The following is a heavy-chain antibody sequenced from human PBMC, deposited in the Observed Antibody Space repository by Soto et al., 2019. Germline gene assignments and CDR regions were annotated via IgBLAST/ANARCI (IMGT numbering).Heavy chain of an antibody. CDR2: ISAYNGNT. J-gene: IGHJ4*02. CDR1: GYTFTSYG. V-gene: IGHV1-18*01. CDR3: ARDTGTYYYDRSGGFDY. Sequence: ASVKVSCKASGYTFTSYGISWVRQAPGQGLEWMGWISAYNGNTNYAQKLQGRVTMTTDTSTSTAYMELRSLRSDDTAVYYCARDTGTYYYDRSGGFDYWGQGTLVTVSS. D-gene: IGHD3-22*01.